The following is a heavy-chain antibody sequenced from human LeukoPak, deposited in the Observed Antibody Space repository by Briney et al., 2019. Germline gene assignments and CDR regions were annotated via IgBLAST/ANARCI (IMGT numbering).Heavy chain of an antibody. D-gene: IGHD2-2*01. V-gene: IGHV4-34*01. CDR2: INHSGST. CDR3: ARGTVPAAAPDRSEGSTWFDP. J-gene: IGHJ5*02. CDR1: GGSFSGYY. Sequence: SETLSLTCAVYGGSFSGYYWSWIRQPPGKGLEWIGEINHSGSTNYNPSLKSRVTISVDTSKNQFSLKLSSVTAADTAVYYCARGTVPAAAPDRSEGSTWFDPWGQGTLVTVSS.